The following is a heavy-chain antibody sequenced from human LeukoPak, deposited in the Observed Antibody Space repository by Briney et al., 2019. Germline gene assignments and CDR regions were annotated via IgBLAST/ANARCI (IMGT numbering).Heavy chain of an antibody. V-gene: IGHV3-23*01. J-gene: IGHJ6*03. CDR3: AKIAPLDYYYYMDV. CDR1: GVIFSSYG. Sequence: GGSLRLSCAASGVIFSSYGMSWVRQAPGKGLEWVSTISGNGGTTYYADSVKGRSTISRDNSKNTLYLQMNSLRAEDTAVYYCAKIAPLDYYYYMDVRGKGTTVTVSS. CDR2: ISGNGGTT.